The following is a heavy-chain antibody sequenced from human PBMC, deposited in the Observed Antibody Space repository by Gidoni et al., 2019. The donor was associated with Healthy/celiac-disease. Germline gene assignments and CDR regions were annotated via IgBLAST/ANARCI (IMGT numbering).Heavy chain of an antibody. CDR3: VKDLSTVSLDTFDI. J-gene: IGHJ3*02. CDR1: GFTFDDYV. V-gene: IGHV3-9*01. Sequence: EVQLVESGGGLVQPGRSLRLSCAASGFTFDDYVMHWVRQAPGKGLEWVSGISWNSGNIGYADSVKGRFTISRDNAKNSLYLQMNSLRTEDTALYYCVKDLSTVSLDTFDIWGQGTMVTVSS. D-gene: IGHD4-17*01. CDR2: ISWNSGNI.